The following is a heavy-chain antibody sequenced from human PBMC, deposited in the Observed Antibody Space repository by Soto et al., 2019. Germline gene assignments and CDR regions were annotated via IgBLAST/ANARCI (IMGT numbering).Heavy chain of an antibody. CDR2: IYWNDDK. Sequence: QITLKESGPTLVEPTQTLTLTCTSSGFSLRTTGVGVGWIRQPPGKALEWLGIIYWNDDKRYSPSLKNRFTLTSDISKSQVVLTMTNMDPVDTATYYCAHTWGLPFDYWGQGTLFIVSS. CDR3: AHTWGLPFDY. D-gene: IGHD3-16*01. V-gene: IGHV2-5*01. CDR1: GFSLRTTGVG. J-gene: IGHJ4*02.